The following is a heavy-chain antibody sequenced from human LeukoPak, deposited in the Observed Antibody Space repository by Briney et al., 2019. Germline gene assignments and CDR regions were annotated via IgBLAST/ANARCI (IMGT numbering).Heavy chain of an antibody. Sequence: PGGSLRLSCAASGFTFSSYEMNWVRQAPGKGLEWVANIKKDGSEKDYVDSVKGRFTISRDNSKNSLYLQMNSLRAEDTAVYYCASEGWFGPFDYWGQGTLVTVSS. CDR1: GFTFSSYE. CDR3: ASEGWFGPFDY. CDR2: IKKDGSEK. D-gene: IGHD3-10*01. J-gene: IGHJ4*02. V-gene: IGHV3-7*01.